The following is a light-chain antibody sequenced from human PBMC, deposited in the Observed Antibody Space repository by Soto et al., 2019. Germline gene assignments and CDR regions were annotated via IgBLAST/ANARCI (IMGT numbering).Light chain of an antibody. Sequence: EIVLTHSPGTLSLSPVDRATLSFRSSESVRSSSLAWYQHKPGQAPRLLIYGASNRATGIPDRFSGSGSGTDFTLTISRLEPEDFAVYYCQQYGSSGTFGQGTKVDI. CDR1: ESVRSSS. J-gene: IGKJ1*01. CDR3: QQYGSSGT. V-gene: IGKV3-20*01. CDR2: GAS.